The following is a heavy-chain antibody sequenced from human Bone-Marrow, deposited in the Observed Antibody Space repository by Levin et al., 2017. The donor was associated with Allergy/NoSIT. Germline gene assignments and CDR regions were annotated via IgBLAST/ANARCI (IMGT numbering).Heavy chain of an antibody. CDR1: GLTFRTFG. V-gene: IGHV3-30*18. Sequence: GGSLRLSCAASGLTFRTFGMHWVRQTPGEGLERVASISYDGSNKYYGDSVKGRFTISRDNSRNTLYLQMNSLTAEDTDVYFCAKDLQPWTQRCYAIDFWGKGTTVTVSS. D-gene: IGHD5-18*01. J-gene: IGHJ6*04. CDR3: AKDLQPWTQRCYAIDF. CDR2: ISYDGSNK.